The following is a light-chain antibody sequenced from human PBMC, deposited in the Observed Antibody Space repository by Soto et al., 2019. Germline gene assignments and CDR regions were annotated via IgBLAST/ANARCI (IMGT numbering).Light chain of an antibody. CDR1: QSVSSSY. J-gene: IGKJ4*01. CDR2: GAS. CDR3: QQYRSSPPLT. Sequence: EFVLTQSPGTLSLSPGERATLSCRASQSVSSSYLAWYQQKPGQAPRILIYGASTRATGIPDRFSGSGSGTEVTLTISRLEPEDFALYYCQQYRSSPPLTFGGGTKVEIK. V-gene: IGKV3-20*01.